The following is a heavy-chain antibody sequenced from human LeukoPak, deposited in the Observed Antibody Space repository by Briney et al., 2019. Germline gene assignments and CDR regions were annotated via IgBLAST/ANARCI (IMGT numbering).Heavy chain of an antibody. CDR1: GGTFSSYA. V-gene: IGHV1-18*01. Sequence: GASVKVSCKASGGTFSSYAISWVRQAPGQGLEWMGGISAYNGNTNYAQKVQGRVTMTTDTSTSTAYMELRSLRSDDTAVYYCAREETHHVYYSMDVWGQGTMVTVSS. CDR2: ISAYNGNT. J-gene: IGHJ6*02. CDR3: AREETHHVYYSMDV. D-gene: IGHD1-14*01.